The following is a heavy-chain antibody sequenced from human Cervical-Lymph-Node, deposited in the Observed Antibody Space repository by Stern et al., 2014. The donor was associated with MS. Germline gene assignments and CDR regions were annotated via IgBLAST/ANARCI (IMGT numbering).Heavy chain of an antibody. Sequence: VQLVESGAEVEKPGASVKVSCKASGYIFTDYYFHWVRQAPGQGLEWMGRINPKSGGTSYAQSFQGRVTLTRDTSITTAYMDLSRLTSDDTAVYYCTRALRIADRPSPGGHWFDPWGQGTLVIVSS. CDR2: INPKSGGT. CDR1: GYIFTDYY. D-gene: IGHD6-6*01. CDR3: TRALRIADRPSPGGHWFDP. J-gene: IGHJ5*02. V-gene: IGHV1-2*02.